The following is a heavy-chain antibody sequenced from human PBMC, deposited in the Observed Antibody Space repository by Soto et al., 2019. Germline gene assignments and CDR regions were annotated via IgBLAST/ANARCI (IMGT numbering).Heavy chain of an antibody. CDR1: GGTVASSHW. Sequence: PSETLSLTCGVSGGTVASSHWWSWVRQSPGGGLEWIGNVYNTGDTNLNPSLQSRVTISVDKSNNQFSLRLNSLTAADTAVYFCAREIVTAGGNNYFDPWGPGTLVTVSS. CDR3: AREIVTAGGNNYFDP. D-gene: IGHD2-21*02. CDR2: VYNTGDT. J-gene: IGHJ5*02. V-gene: IGHV4-4*02.